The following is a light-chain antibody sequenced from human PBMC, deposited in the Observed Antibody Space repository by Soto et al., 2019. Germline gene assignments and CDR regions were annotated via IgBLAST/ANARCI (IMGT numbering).Light chain of an antibody. CDR2: HAS. J-gene: IGKJ5*01. CDR1: QPISTW. V-gene: IGKV1-5*01. Sequence: EIRMTQSPSTLSASVGDRVTITCRASQPISTWLAWYQQRPGKAPNLLIYHASSLESGVPSRFSGSGSGTEFTLSISSLQPDDFGTYYCQQYDEHSITFGQGTRLENK. CDR3: QQYDEHSIT.